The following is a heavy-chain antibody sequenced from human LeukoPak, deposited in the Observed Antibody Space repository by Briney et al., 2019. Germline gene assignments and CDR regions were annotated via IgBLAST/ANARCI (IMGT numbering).Heavy chain of an antibody. CDR3: ARDYYYGMDV. CDR2: INPDGITT. CDR1: GFTFSSYS. V-gene: IGHV3-74*01. Sequence: GGSLRLSCAASGFTFSSYSMNWVRQAPGKGLEWVSRINPDGITTTCADSVKGRFTISRDNAKNTLFLQMNSLRAEDTAVYYCARDYYYGMDVWGQGTTITVSS. J-gene: IGHJ6*02.